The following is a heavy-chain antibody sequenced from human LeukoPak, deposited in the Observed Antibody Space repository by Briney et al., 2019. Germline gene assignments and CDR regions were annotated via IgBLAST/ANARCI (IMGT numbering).Heavy chain of an antibody. V-gene: IGHV3-21*01. CDR2: ITSSSSYI. CDR1: GFTFSTYN. CDR3: ARAIKAVAGTFHRDYYFDY. Sequence: PGGSLRLSCAASGFTFSTYNMNWVRQAPGKGLEWVSSITSSSSYIYYADSVKGRFTISRDNAKNSLYLQMNSLRAEDTAVYYCARAIKAVAGTFHRDYYFDYWGQGTLVTVSS. J-gene: IGHJ4*02. D-gene: IGHD6-19*01.